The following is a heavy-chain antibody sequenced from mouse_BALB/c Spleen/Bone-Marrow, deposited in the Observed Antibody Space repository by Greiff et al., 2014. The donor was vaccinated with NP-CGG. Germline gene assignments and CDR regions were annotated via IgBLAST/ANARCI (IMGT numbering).Heavy chain of an antibody. V-gene: IGHV1-5*01. Sequence: VQLQQSGTVLARPGASVKMSCKASGYSFTSYWMHWVKQRPGQGLEWIGAIYPGNSNTNYNQKFKGKAKLTAVTSASTAYMEFSSLTNEDPAVYYCTVSLTLYYFDYWGQGTTLTVSA. CDR1: GYSFTSYW. J-gene: IGHJ2*01. CDR3: TVSLTLYYFDY. CDR2: IYPGNSNT. D-gene: IGHD5-1*01.